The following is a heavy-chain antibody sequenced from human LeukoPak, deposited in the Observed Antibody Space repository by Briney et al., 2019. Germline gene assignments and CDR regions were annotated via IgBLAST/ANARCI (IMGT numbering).Heavy chain of an antibody. CDR3: ASQSLTGIAVAGGLDY. CDR2: IYYSGST. J-gene: IGHJ4*02. V-gene: IGHV4-39*07. D-gene: IGHD6-19*01. Sequence: SETLSLTCAVSGGSISSSSYYWGWIRQPPGKGLEWIGSIYYSGSTYYNPSLKSRVTISVDTSKNQFSLKLSSVTAADTAVYYCASQSLTGIAVAGGLDYWGQGTLVTVSS. CDR1: GGSISSSSYY.